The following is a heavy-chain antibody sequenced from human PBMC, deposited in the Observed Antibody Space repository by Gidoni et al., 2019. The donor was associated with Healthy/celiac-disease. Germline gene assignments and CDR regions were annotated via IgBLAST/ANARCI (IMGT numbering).Heavy chain of an antibody. CDR2: IKHSGST. Sequence: QVQLQQWGAGLLKPSETLSLTCAVSGGSFSGYYWSWIRQPPGKGLEWIGEIKHSGSTNYNTSLKSRVTISVDTSKSQFSLKLSAVTAADTAVYYCARTSHNYSIDYWGQGTLVTVSS. CDR3: ARTSHNYSIDY. V-gene: IGHV4-34*01. J-gene: IGHJ4*02. CDR1: GGSFSGYY. D-gene: IGHD4-4*01.